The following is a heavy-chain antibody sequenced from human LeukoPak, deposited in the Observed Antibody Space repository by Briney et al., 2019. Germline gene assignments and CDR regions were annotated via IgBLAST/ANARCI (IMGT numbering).Heavy chain of an antibody. CDR2: ISSSSSYI. CDR1: GLTFSSYS. CDR3: AREPGGGGYFDY. Sequence: GGSLRLSCASPGLTFSSYSMNWVRQAPGKGLEWVSSISSSSSYIYYADSVKGRFTISRDNAKNSLYLQMNSLRAEDTAVYYCAREPGGGGYFDYWGQGTLVTVSS. V-gene: IGHV3-21*01. J-gene: IGHJ4*02. D-gene: IGHD3-16*01.